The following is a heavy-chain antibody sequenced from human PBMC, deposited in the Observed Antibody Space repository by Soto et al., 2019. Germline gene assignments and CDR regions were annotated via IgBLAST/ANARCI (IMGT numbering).Heavy chain of an antibody. CDR1: GFTFSSYA. Sequence: EVQLLESGGGLVQPGVSLRLSCAASGFTFSSYAMSWVRQAPGQGLEWVSAITGSCGSTYYADSVKGRFTSSRDNSKNTLYLQRNSLRAEDTAVYYCAKDRLRHGGGSYWGDYFDYWGQGTLVTVSS. CDR3: AKDRLRHGGGSYWGDYFDY. CDR2: ITGSCGST. D-gene: IGHD1-26*01. J-gene: IGHJ4*02. V-gene: IGHV3-23*01.